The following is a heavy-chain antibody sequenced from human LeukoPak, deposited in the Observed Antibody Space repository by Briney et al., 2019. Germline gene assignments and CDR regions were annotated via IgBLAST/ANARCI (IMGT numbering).Heavy chain of an antibody. CDR1: GFTFSSYA. CDR2: IEVGGAMT. D-gene: IGHD1-26*01. J-gene: IGHJ4*02. CDR3: AKPLGGSYLFDL. V-gene: IGHV3-23*01. Sequence: GSLRLSCAASGFTFSSYAMTWVRRAPGKGLEWVSTIEVGGAMTRYADSVKGRFTISRDTSKSTLFLQMTNLRVEDTAVYYCAKPLGGSYLFDLWGPGTLVIVSS.